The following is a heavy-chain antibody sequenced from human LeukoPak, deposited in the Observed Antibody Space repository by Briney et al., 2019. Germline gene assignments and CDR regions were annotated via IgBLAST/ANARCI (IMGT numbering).Heavy chain of an antibody. CDR2: INHSGST. CDR1: GGSFSGYY. CDR3: AGSDGYGLVGI. Sequence: SETLSLTCAVYGGSFSGYYWNWIRQSPGKGLEWIGEINHSGSTNYNPSLKSRVTISVDTSKNQFSLKMSSVTAADTAVYYCAGSDGYGLVGIWGQGTVVTVSS. D-gene: IGHD3-10*01. J-gene: IGHJ3*02. V-gene: IGHV4-34*01.